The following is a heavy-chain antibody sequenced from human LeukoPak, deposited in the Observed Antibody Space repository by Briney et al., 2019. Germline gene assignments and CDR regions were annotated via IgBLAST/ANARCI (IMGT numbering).Heavy chain of an antibody. Sequence: GGSLRLSCAASGFTFSICAMNWVRQAPRKGLEWVSGISVSGGSTYYAASVKGRFTISRDSSKNTVYLQMNSLRSKATTVYYVAKADGCYKAVIDYGGQRTLVSVSS. D-gene: IGHD1-1*01. J-gene: IGHJ4*02. CDR3: AKADGCYKAVIDY. CDR2: ISVSGGST. CDR1: GFTFSICA. V-gene: IGHV3-23*01.